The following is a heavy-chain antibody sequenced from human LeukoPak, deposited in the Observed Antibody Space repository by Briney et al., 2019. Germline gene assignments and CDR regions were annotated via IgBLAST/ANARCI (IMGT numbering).Heavy chain of an antibody. CDR1: GYTFTGYY. CDR3: ATWELIKGYYFDY. CDR2: INPNSGGT. J-gene: IGHJ4*02. D-gene: IGHD1-26*01. Sequence: ASVKVSCKASGYTFTGYYMHWVRQAPGQGLEWMGRINPNSGGTNYAQKFQGRVTMTEDTSTDTAYMELSSLRSEDTAVYYCATWELIKGYYFDYWGQGTLVTVSS. V-gene: IGHV1-2*06.